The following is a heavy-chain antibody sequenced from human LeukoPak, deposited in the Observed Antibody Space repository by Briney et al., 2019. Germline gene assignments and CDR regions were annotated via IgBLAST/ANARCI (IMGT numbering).Heavy chain of an antibody. Sequence: GGSLRLSCAASGFTFSNAWMSWVRQAPGKGLEWVGRIKSKTDGGTTDYAAPVKGRFTISRDDSKNTLYLQMNSLKTGDTAVYYCTTDFVWGLVYYFDYWGQGTLVTVSS. CDR1: GFTFSNAW. D-gene: IGHD3-16*01. V-gene: IGHV3-15*01. J-gene: IGHJ4*02. CDR3: TTDFVWGLVYYFDY. CDR2: IKSKTDGGTT.